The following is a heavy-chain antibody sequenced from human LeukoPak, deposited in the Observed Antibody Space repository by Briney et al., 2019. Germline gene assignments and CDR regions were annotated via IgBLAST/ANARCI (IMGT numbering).Heavy chain of an antibody. CDR3: ARGYFDWLSAFDI. CDR2: ISSSSSYI. Sequence: GGSLRLSCAASGFTFSSYSMNWVRQAPGKGLEWVSSISSSSSYIYYADSVKGRFTISRDNAKNSLYLQMNSLRAEDTAVYYCARGYFDWLSAFDIWGQGTMVTVSS. CDR1: GFTFSSYS. V-gene: IGHV3-21*01. J-gene: IGHJ3*02. D-gene: IGHD3-9*01.